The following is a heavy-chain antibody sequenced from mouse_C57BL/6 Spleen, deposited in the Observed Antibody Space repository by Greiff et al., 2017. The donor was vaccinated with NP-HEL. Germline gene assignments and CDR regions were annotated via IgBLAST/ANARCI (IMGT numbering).Heavy chain of an antibody. CDR3: AREGDEYYFDD. D-gene: IGHD3-3*01. V-gene: IGHV1-61*01. Sequence: VQLQQPGAELVRPGSSVKLSCKASGYTFTSYWMDWVKQRPGQGLEWIGNIYPSDSETHYNQKFKDKATFTVDKSSSTAYMQLSSLTSEDSAIYYGAREGDEYYFDDWGQGATLTVAS. CDR1: GYTFTSYW. CDR2: IYPSDSET. J-gene: IGHJ2*01.